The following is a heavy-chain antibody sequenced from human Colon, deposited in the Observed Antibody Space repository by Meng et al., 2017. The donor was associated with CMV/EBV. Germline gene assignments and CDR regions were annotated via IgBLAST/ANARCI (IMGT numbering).Heavy chain of an antibody. Sequence: SCVASGFSFTTYAMSWVRQARGRGLEWVSSISRDGDGTYYAESVKGRFIVSRDNSKNTLYLQVNGLRAEDTAVYYCATLKWLNYFFEYWGQGTLVTVSS. J-gene: IGHJ4*02. CDR3: ATLKWLNYFFEY. V-gene: IGHV3-23*01. CDR1: GFSFTTYA. D-gene: IGHD5-24*01. CDR2: ISRDGDGT.